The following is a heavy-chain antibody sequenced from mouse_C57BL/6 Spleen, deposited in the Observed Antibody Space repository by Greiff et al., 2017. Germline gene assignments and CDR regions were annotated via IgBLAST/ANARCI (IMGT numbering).Heavy chain of an antibody. CDR2: ISYDGSN. D-gene: IGHD1-1*01. V-gene: IGHV3-6*01. Sequence: EVQLQESGPGLVKPSQSLSLTCSVTGYSITSGYYWNWIRQFPGNKLEWMGYISYDGSNNYNPSLKNRISITRDTSKNQFFLKLNSVTTEDTATYYCASAGSSGWYFDVWGTGTTVTVSS. J-gene: IGHJ1*03. CDR1: GYSITSGYY. CDR3: ASAGSSGWYFDV.